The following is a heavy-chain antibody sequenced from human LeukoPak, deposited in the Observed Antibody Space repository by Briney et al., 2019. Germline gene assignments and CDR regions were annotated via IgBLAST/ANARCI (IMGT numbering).Heavy chain of an antibody. CDR3: ARGPSFLLYCSSTSCAIYYYYMDV. J-gene: IGHJ6*03. D-gene: IGHD2-2*01. Sequence: ASVKVSCKASGYTFTSYGISWLRQAPGQGLEWMGWISAYNGNTNYAQKLQGRVTMTTDTSTSTAYMELRSLRSDDTAVYYCARGPSFLLYCSSTSCAIYYYYMDVWGKGTTVTVSS. CDR2: ISAYNGNT. V-gene: IGHV1-18*01. CDR1: GYTFTSYG.